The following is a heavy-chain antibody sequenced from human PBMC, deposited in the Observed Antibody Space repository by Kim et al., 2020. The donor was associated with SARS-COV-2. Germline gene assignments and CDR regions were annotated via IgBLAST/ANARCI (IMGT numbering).Heavy chain of an antibody. J-gene: IGHJ4*02. V-gene: IGHV4-59*08. Sequence: NPSLKDGVTISVDTSKNQFSLKLSFVTAADAAMYYCVRLGCSATSCTTFDYWGQGTLVTVSS. D-gene: IGHD2-2*01. CDR3: VRLGCSATSCTTFDY.